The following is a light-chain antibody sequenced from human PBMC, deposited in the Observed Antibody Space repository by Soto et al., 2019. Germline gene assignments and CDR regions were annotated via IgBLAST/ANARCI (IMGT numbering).Light chain of an antibody. CDR1: SSDVGNYKY. V-gene: IGLV2-14*03. CDR2: DVN. J-gene: IGLJ2*01. CDR3: NSYTTINTVL. Sequence: QSALTQPASVSGSPGQSITISCTGTSSDVGNYKYVSWYQHHPGKAPKLIIYDVNYRPSGVSNRFSGSKSDNTASLTISGLQAEDEADYYCNSYTTINTVLFGGGTKLTVL.